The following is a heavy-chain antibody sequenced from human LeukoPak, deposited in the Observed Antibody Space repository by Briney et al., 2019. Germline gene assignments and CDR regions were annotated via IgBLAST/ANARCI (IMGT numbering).Heavy chain of an antibody. CDR2: IKQDGSEK. CDR1: GFTFSSYR. CDR3: ARGLYYDSSGYEPLDY. J-gene: IGHJ4*02. Sequence: GGSLRLSCAASGFTFSSYRMSWVRQAPGKGLEWVANIKQDGSEKYYVDSVKGRFTISRGNAKNSLYLQMNSPRAEDTAVYYCARGLYYDSSGYEPLDYWGQGTLVTVSS. D-gene: IGHD3-22*01. V-gene: IGHV3-7*01.